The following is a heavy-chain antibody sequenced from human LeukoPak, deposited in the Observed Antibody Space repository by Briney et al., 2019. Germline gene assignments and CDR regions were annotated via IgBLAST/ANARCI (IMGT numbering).Heavy chain of an antibody. J-gene: IGHJ4*02. V-gene: IGHV3-9*01. CDR3: AKDMHSGRYHPFDY. Sequence: GGSLRLSCAASGVTFDDYAMHWVRQAPGEGLEWVSGISWNSGSIGYADSVKGRFTISRDNAKNSLYLQMNSLRAEDTALYYCAKDMHSGRYHPFDYWGQGTLVTVSS. CDR2: ISWNSGSI. CDR1: GVTFDDYA. D-gene: IGHD1-26*01.